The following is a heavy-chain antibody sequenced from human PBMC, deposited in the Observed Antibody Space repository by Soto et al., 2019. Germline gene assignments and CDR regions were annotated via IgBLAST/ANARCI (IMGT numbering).Heavy chain of an antibody. CDR2: IYWDDDK. V-gene: IGHV2-5*02. CDR3: AHVEQQLAEQYCDY. J-gene: IGHJ4*01. D-gene: IGHD6-13*01. CDR1: GFSLSTSGVG. Sequence: QITLKESGPTLGKPTQTLTLTCTFSGFSLSTSGVGVGWIRQPPGKTLKWLALIYWDDDKRYSPSLKSRLTITKGAAKSQVVLTMSHMDPVDTATYYCAHVEQQLAEQYCDYWGHGTLVPVSS.